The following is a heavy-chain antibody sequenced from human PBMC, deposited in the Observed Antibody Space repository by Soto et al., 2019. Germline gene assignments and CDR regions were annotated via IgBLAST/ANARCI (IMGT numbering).Heavy chain of an antibody. CDR2: ITWNSGNI. CDR3: LKDGLTSLFGLVYDGSNI. D-gene: IGHD3-3*01. CDR1: GFTFGDYG. Sequence: EVQLVESGGGLVQPGRSLRLSCVASGFTFGDYGMHWVLQAPGRGPEWVSGITWNSGNIAYAETVKGRFTISRDKAKNSLYLQMNSLRAEETALYYCLKDGLTSLFGLVYDGSNIWGHGTMVIVSS. V-gene: IGHV3-9*01. J-gene: IGHJ3*02.